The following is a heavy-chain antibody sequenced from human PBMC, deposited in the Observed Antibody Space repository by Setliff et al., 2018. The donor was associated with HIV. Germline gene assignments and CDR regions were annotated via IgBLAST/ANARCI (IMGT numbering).Heavy chain of an antibody. J-gene: IGHJ6*03. CDR3: ARDPRSGYDSDTAMVTVYYYYMDV. CDR1: GYTFINLG. Sequence: VASVKVSCKASGYTFINLGITWVRQAPGQGLEWVGYISGYNGNTKYAQNVQGRVTMTTDTSTSTAYMELRSLRYDDTAVYYCARDPRSGYDSDTAMVTVYYYYMDVWGKGTTVTVSS. CDR2: ISGYNGNT. D-gene: IGHD5-18*01. V-gene: IGHV1-18*04.